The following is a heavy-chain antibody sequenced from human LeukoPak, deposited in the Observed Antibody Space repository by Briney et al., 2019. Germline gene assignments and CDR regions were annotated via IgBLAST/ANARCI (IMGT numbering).Heavy chain of an antibody. V-gene: IGHV3-23*01. CDR1: GFTFSSYA. CDR2: INGNADST. J-gene: IGHJ4*02. Sequence: LAGGSLRLSCAASGFTFSSYAMSWVRQAPGKGLEWVSGINGNADSTYYADSVKGRFTISRDNSKNTLYLQMNSLRAEDTAVYYCANVRYKYGKDYWGQGTLVTVSS. D-gene: IGHD2/OR15-2a*01. CDR3: ANVRYKYGKDY.